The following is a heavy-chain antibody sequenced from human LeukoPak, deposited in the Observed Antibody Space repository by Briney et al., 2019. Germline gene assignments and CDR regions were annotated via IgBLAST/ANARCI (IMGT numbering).Heavy chain of an antibody. V-gene: IGHV1-2*02. CDR2: INPNSGGT. CDR3: ARSKNDFWSGYYNDY. J-gene: IGHJ4*02. D-gene: IGHD3-3*01. Sequence: ASVKVSCKASGYTFTGYYMHWVRQAPGQGLEWMGWINPNSGGTNYAQKFQGRVTMTRDTSISTAYMELSRLRSDDTAVYHCARSKNDFWSGYYNDYWGQGTLVTVSS. CDR1: GYTFTGYY.